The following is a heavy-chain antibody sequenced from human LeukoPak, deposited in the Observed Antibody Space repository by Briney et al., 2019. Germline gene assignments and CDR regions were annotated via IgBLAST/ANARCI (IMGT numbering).Heavy chain of an antibody. J-gene: IGHJ4*02. CDR3: ARDVYCGGDCSYFDS. CDR1: GGSLSSYY. V-gene: IGHV4-59*01. D-gene: IGHD2-21*02. Sequence: SETLSLTCTVSGGSLSSYYWSWTRQPPGKGLEWIGYIYSSGSTNYNPSLKSRVTLSLDTSRNQFSLKLTPVTAADTAVYYCARDVYCGGDCSYFDSWGQGTLVTVSS. CDR2: IYSSGST.